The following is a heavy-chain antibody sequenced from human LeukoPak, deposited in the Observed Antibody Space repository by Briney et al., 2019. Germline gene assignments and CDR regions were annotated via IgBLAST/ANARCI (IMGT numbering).Heavy chain of an antibody. D-gene: IGHD1-26*01. CDR2: ISWNSGSI. CDR3: ARVWWELPRTPAYYYYMAV. Sequence: GGSLRLSCAASGFTFDDYAMHWVRQAPGKGLEWVSGISWNSGSIGYADSVKGRFTISRDNAKNSLYLQMNSLRAEDTALYYCARVWWELPRTPAYYYYMAVWGKGTTVTVSS. CDR1: GFTFDDYA. V-gene: IGHV3-9*01. J-gene: IGHJ6*03.